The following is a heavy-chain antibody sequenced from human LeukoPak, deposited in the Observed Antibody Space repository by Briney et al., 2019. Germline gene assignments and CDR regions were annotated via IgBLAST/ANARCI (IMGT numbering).Heavy chain of an antibody. CDR3: ARDPRAGNYYYCGMDV. D-gene: IGHD1-26*01. V-gene: IGHV3-7*01. CDR1: GFTFSSYW. CDR2: IKQDGSEK. J-gene: IGHJ6*02. Sequence: PGGSLRLSCAASGFTFSSYWMSWVRQAPGKGLEWVANIKQDGSEKYYVDSVKGRFTISRDNAKNSLYLQMNSLRAEDTAVYYCARDPRAGNYYYCGMDVWGQGTTVTVSS.